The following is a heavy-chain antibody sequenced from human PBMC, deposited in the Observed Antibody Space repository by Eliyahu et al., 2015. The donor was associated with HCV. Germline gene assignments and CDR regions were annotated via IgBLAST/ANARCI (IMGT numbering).Heavy chain of an antibody. CDR3: ARTGLTSTWFFDS. Sequence: QLQLQESGPGVVKSSETLSLMCNVSGGSVGSSHYCWGWIRQSPGKGLEHIAAIYHTRRTFYNPSLKSRVTLSVDTSKNQFSLKLESVTAADTAVYFCARTGLTSTWFFDSWGQGTLVSVSS. J-gene: IGHJ4*02. CDR1: GGSVGSSHYC. V-gene: IGHV4-39*01. D-gene: IGHD6-13*01. CDR2: IYHTRRT.